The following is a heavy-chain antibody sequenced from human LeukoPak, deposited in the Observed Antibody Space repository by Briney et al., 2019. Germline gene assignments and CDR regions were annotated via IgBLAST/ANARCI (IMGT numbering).Heavy chain of an antibody. Sequence: GGSLRLSCAASGFTFSSYSMNWVRQAPGKGLEWVSSISSSGSYIYYADSVKGRFTISRDNAKNSLYLQMNSLRAEDTAVYYCARDRDVDYWGQGTLVTVSS. CDR1: GFTFSSYS. CDR3: ARDRDVDY. D-gene: IGHD5-24*01. CDR2: ISSSGSYI. J-gene: IGHJ4*02. V-gene: IGHV3-21*01.